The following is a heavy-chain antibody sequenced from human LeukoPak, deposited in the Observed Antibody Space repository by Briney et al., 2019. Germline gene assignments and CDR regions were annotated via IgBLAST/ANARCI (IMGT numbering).Heavy chain of an antibody. CDR3: ATMGASDYYYYYMDV. Sequence: PGGSLRLSYAASGFTFSSYAMSWVRQAPGKGLEWVSTISGGGGSTYYADSVKGRFTISRDNSKNTLYLQMNSLRAEDTAVYYCATMGASDYYYYYMDVWGKGTTVTVSS. D-gene: IGHD4/OR15-4a*01. V-gene: IGHV3-23*01. CDR1: GFTFSSYA. CDR2: ISGGGGST. J-gene: IGHJ6*03.